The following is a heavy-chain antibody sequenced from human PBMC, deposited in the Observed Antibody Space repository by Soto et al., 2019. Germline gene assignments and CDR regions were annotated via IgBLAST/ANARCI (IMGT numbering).Heavy chain of an antibody. J-gene: IGHJ6*02. V-gene: IGHV1-69*06. D-gene: IGHD3-3*01. CDR3: ARIGRYYDFWSAPRDYCACGMDV. CDR1: GGTFSSYA. Sequence: QVQLVQSGAEVKKPGSSVKVSCKASGGTFSSYAISWVRQAPGQGLEWMGGIIPIFGTANYAQKFQGRVTITADKSTSTAYMELSSLRSEDTAVYYCARIGRYYDFWSAPRDYCACGMDVWGQGTTVTVSS. CDR2: IIPIFGTA.